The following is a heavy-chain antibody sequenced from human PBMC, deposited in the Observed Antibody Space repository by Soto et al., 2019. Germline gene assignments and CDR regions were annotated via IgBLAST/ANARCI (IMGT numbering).Heavy chain of an antibody. J-gene: IGHJ4*02. V-gene: IGHV4-34*01. D-gene: IGHD1-7*01. CDR2: INHSGST. CDR1: GGSFSGYY. Sequence: SETLSLTCAVYGGSFSGYYWSWIRQPPGKGLEWIGEINHSGSTNYNPSLKSRVTISVDTSKNQFSLKLSSVTAADMAVYYCARGLLELPDYWGQGTLVTVSS. CDR3: ARGLLELPDY.